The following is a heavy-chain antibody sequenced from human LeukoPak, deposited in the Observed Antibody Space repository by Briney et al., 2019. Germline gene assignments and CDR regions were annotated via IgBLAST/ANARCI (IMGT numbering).Heavy chain of an antibody. CDR3: ARTAMVDYYYMDV. D-gene: IGHD5-18*01. CDR2: ISYDGSNK. Sequence: PGGSLRLPCAASGFTFSSYGMHWVRQAPGKGLEWVAVISYDGSNKFYADSVKGRFTISRDNSRNTLYLQMNSLRDEDTAVYYCARTAMVDYYYMDVWGKGTTVTVSS. J-gene: IGHJ6*03. CDR1: GFTFSSYG. V-gene: IGHV3-30*03.